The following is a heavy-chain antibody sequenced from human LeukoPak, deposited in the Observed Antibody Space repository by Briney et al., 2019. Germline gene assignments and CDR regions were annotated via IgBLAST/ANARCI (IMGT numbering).Heavy chain of an antibody. Sequence: GGSLRLSCAASGFTVSSNYMSWVRQARGKGLGRVSVIYSGGSTYYAGSVKGRFTITRHNSKNTLYLQMNSLRAEGTAVYYCARGRRYFVYFDYWGQGTLVTVSS. CDR2: IYSGGST. CDR1: GFTVSSNY. V-gene: IGHV3-53*04. J-gene: IGHJ4*02. D-gene: IGHD1-14*01. CDR3: ARGRRYFVYFDY.